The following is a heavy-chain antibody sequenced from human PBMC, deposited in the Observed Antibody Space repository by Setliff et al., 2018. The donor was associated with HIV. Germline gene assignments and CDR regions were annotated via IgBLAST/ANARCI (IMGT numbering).Heavy chain of an antibody. Sequence: PSETLSLTCTVSGGSISSGDYYWSWIRQHPGKGLDWIGYIYYSGSTYYSPSLKSRVTISLDTSKNQFSLNVSSVTAADTAVYYCARARGLYEYVWGSFHFDNWGQGTLVTVSS. V-gene: IGHV4-31*03. J-gene: IGHJ4*02. CDR1: GGSISSGDYY. D-gene: IGHD3-16*01. CDR2: IYYSGST. CDR3: ARARGLYEYVWGSFHFDN.